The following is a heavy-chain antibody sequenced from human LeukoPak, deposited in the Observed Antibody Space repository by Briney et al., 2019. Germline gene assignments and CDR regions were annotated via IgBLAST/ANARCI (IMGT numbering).Heavy chain of an antibody. CDR3: AKDLCSSSSCYLDI. J-gene: IGHJ3*02. V-gene: IGHV3-30*02. Sequence: GGSLRLSCAASGFSFNNHGMHWVRQAPGRGLEWVAFIRYDGSKKYYADSVKGRFTISRDNSKNTLYLQVNSLRVEDTAVYYCAKDLCSSSSCYLDIWGQGAMVTVSS. CDR2: IRYDGSKK. CDR1: GFSFNNHG. D-gene: IGHD2-2*01.